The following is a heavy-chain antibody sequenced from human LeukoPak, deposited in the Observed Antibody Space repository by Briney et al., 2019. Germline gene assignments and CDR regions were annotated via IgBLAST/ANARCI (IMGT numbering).Heavy chain of an antibody. CDR3: AKDRSTPKTTTITYFFDY. CDR1: GFSFSNYG. Sequence: GGSLRLSCAASGFSFSNYGMHWVRQAPGKGLEWVTVISYDGSNKYYADSVKGRFTISRDNSKNTLYLQMNSLRAEDTAVYYCAKDRSTPKTTTITYFFDYWGQGTLVTVSS. J-gene: IGHJ4*02. D-gene: IGHD4-11*01. V-gene: IGHV3-30*18. CDR2: ISYDGSNK.